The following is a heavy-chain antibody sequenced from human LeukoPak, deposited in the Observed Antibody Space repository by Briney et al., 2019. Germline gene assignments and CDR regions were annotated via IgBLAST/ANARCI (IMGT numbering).Heavy chain of an antibody. V-gene: IGHV1-2*02. J-gene: IGHJ4*02. D-gene: IGHD1-26*01. CDR2: IDPNNGGA. CDR3: SRDLGGSYNDY. Sequence: ASVKVSCKPSRYTFTDYQVYWVRQAPRAGLEWLGWIDPNNGGAHYAQKFQGRVTMTRDTSISTAYMQLRSLRIEDTAVYYCSRDLGGSYNDYWGQGTMVTVSS. CDR1: RYTFTDYQ.